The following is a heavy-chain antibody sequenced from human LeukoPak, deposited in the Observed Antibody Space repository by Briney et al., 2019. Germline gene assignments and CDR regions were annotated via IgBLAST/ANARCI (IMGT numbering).Heavy chain of an antibody. Sequence: GGSLRLSCVVSGSTSSSYAMSWVRQAPGKGLEWVSAIGGSGTPTYYADSVKGRFTISRDNPKNTLYLRMSSLRAEDTAIYYCGTDAYGDSYDYWGQGTLVTVSS. J-gene: IGHJ4*02. CDR1: GSTSSSYA. D-gene: IGHD4-17*01. V-gene: IGHV3-23*01. CDR2: IGGSGTPT. CDR3: GTDAYGDSYDY.